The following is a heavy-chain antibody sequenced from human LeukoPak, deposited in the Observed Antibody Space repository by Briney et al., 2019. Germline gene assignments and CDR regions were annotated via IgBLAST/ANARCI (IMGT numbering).Heavy chain of an antibody. CDR2: IKQDGSEK. J-gene: IGHJ4*02. CDR3: AKAELGVDTFFDY. V-gene: IGHV3-7*03. CDR1: GFTFSSSW. D-gene: IGHD3-3*01. Sequence: GGSLRFSCAASGFTFSSSWMSWVSQAPGKGLEWVANIKQDGSEKYYVDSVKGRFTISRDNAKNSLYLQMNSLRAEDTAVYYCAKAELGVDTFFDYWGQGTLVTVSS.